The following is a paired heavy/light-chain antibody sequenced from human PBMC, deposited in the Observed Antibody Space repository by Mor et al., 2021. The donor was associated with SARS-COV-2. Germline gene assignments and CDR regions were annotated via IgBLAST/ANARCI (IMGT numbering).Heavy chain of an antibody. CDR1: GYSLTELS. CDR3: ATEVVGYSHGY. V-gene: IGHV1-24*01. Sequence: QVQLVQSGAEVKRPGASVKVSCKVSGYSLTELSMHWVRQAPGEGLEWMGGFDSEKGATFYAQKLQGRVTTTEDISTDTAYLELSSLRSEDTAIYYCATEVVGYSHGYWGQGTLVVVSS. D-gene: IGHD5-18*01. CDR2: FDSEKGAT. J-gene: IGHJ4*02.
Light chain of an antibody. J-gene: IGKJ1*01. CDR1: QSVLYRSNNKNY. CDR2: WAS. V-gene: IGKV4-1*01. CDR3: HQYYSTPWT. Sequence: DIVMTQSPDSLAVSLGERATINCKSSQSVLYRSNNKNYLNWYQQKPGQPPKLLIYWASTRVSGVPDRFRGSGSGTDFTLTISSLQAEDVAVYYCHQYYSTPWTFGQGTKVEVK.